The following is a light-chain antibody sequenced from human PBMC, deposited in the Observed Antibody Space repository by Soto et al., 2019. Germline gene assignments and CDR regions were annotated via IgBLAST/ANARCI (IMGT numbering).Light chain of an antibody. CDR3: QQYNSYST. CDR1: QSINIW. J-gene: IGKJ1*01. V-gene: IGKV1-5*03. CDR2: KAS. Sequence: DLQMTQSPSTLSATVGDRVTITCRASQSINIWLAWYQQKPGRAPKLLIYKASTLESGVPSRFSGSGSGTEFTLTISSLQPEDFASYYCQQYNSYSTFGQGTKVDI.